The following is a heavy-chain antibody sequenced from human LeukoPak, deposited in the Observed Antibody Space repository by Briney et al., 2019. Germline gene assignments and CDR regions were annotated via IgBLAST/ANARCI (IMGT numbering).Heavy chain of an antibody. CDR3: ARLLPSLNYMDV. V-gene: IGHV3-23*01. J-gene: IGHJ6*03. D-gene: IGHD2-15*01. Sequence: GGSLRLSCATSGFTFSDYTMNWARKPPGRGLEWVSAISGSGAATFYADSVKGRFTISRDNSKNTLSLQMNSLRAEDTAVYYCARLLPSLNYMDVWGKGTTVTVSS. CDR2: ISGSGAAT. CDR1: GFTFSDYT.